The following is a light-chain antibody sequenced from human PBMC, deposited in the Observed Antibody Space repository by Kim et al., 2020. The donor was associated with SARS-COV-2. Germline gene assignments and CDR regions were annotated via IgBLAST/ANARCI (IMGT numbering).Light chain of an antibody. CDR3: QAWDSSTALYV. CDR2: QDS. CDR1: KLGEKT. Sequence: PEQNDSSTGSRDKLGEKTACWYQQRPGQSPGLVIYQDSKRPSGIPERFSGSNSGKTATLTISGTQAMDEADYYCQAWDSSTALYVFGTGTKVTVL. V-gene: IGLV3-1*01. J-gene: IGLJ1*01.